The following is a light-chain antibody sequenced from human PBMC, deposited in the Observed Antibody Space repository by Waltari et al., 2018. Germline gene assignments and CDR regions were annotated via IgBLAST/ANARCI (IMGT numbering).Light chain of an antibody. Sequence: DIQMTQSPSSLSASVGDTVTITCRASQSISNWLAWYQQTPGKAPKLLIYKASSLQKGVSSRLSGSGLWTDYTLTISSLQPEDLSSYYCLKYSNSPWTFGQGTNVEMK. CDR1: QSISNW. CDR2: KAS. CDR3: LKYSNSPWT. V-gene: IGKV1-12*01. J-gene: IGKJ1*01.